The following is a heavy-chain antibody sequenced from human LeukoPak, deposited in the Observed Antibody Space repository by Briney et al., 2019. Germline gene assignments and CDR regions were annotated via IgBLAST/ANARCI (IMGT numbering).Heavy chain of an antibody. V-gene: IGHV3-23*01. Sequence: QSGGSLRLSCAASGFTFSSYGMSWVRQAPGKGLEWVSGISGSGGSTYYADSVKGRFTISRDNSKNTLYLQMNSLRAEDTAVYYCAKDLYGDSFDYWGQGTLVTVSS. CDR1: GFTFSSYG. CDR2: ISGSGGST. D-gene: IGHD4-17*01. J-gene: IGHJ4*02. CDR3: AKDLYGDSFDY.